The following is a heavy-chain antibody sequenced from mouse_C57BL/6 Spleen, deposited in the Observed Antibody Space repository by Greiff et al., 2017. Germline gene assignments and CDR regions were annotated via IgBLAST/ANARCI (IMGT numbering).Heavy chain of an antibody. D-gene: IGHD1-1*01. CDR1: GYTFTDSE. J-gene: IGHJ2*01. CDR3: TRSATVVGRYSFDD. Sequence: QVQLQQSGAELVRPGASVTLSCKASGYTFTDSEMHWVKQTPVHGLEWIGAIDPEAGGTAYNQKFTGKAILTADKSSSTACMDLLSLTSEDSAVYYCTRSATVVGRYSFDDWGQGTTLTVSS. CDR2: IDPEAGGT. V-gene: IGHV1-15*01.